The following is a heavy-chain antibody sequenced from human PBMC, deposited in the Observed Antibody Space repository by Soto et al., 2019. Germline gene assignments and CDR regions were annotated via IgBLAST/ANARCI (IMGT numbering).Heavy chain of an antibody. CDR3: AKQRRSWELPLLDY. V-gene: IGHV3-23*01. J-gene: IGHJ4*02. CDR1: GFTFSSYA. D-gene: IGHD1-26*01. CDR2: ISGSGVST. Sequence: GGSLRLSCAASGFTFSSYAMSWVRQAPGKGLEWVSAISGSGVSTYYADSVKGRFTISRDNSKNTLYLQMNSLRAEDTAVYYCAKQRRSWELPLLDYWGQGTLVTVSS.